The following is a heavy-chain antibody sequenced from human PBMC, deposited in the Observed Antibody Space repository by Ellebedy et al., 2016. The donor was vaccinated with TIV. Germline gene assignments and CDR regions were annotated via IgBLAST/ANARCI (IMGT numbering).Heavy chain of an antibody. J-gene: IGHJ5*02. D-gene: IGHD4-17*01. CDR3: ARRGSYGDYAVQVNSWFDT. CDR2: IYQDGSQK. V-gene: IGHV3-7*01. CDR1: GFNFRSSW. Sequence: GESLKISCAASGFNFRSSWMGWVRQAPGKGLEWVANIYQDGSQKYYVDSAEGRFTISRDNAKNSLYLEMKSLRVEDTAVYYCARRGSYGDYAVQVNSWFDTWGQGTLVTVSS.